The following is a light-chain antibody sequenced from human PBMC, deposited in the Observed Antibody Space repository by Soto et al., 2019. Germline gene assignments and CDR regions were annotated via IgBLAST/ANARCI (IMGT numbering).Light chain of an antibody. Sequence: QSVLTQPPSASGSPGQSVTISCTGSTSDVGGYEYVSWYQQHPGKAPKLMIFEVNKRPSGVPNRFSGSKSGNTASLTVSGLQSEDEASYYCSSFAGANIWVFGGATKVTVL. CDR1: TSDVGGYEY. CDR3: SSFAGANIWV. V-gene: IGLV2-8*01. CDR2: EVN. J-gene: IGLJ3*02.